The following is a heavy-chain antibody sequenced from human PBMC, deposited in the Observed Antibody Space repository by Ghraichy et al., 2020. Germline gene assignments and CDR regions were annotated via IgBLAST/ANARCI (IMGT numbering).Heavy chain of an antibody. CDR2: ISSSSSYI. CDR1: GFTFSSYS. J-gene: IGHJ4*02. CDR3: ARDLGEEDTAKNADFDY. V-gene: IGHV3-21*01. Sequence: GGSLRLSCAASGFTFSSYSMNWVRQAPGKGLEWVSSISSSSSYIYYADSVKGRFTISRDNAKNSLYLQMNSLRAEDTAVYYCARDLGEEDTAKNADFDYWGQGTLVTVSS. D-gene: IGHD5-18*01.